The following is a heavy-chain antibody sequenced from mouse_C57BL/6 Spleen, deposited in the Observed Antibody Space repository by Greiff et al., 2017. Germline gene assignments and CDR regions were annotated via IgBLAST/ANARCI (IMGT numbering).Heavy chain of an antibody. CDR3: AREDGSSYYAMDY. Sequence: VQGVESGPELVKPGASVKISCKASGYAFSSSWMNWVKQRPGKGLEWIGRIYPGDGDTNYNGKFKGKATLTADKSSSTAYMQLSSLTSEDSAVYFCAREDGSSYYAMDYWGQGTSVTVSS. V-gene: IGHV1-82*01. D-gene: IGHD1-1*01. CDR2: IYPGDGDT. J-gene: IGHJ4*01. CDR1: GYAFSSSW.